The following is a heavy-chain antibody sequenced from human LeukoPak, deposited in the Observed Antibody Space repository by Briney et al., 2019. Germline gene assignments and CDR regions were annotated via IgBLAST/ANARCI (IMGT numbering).Heavy chain of an antibody. V-gene: IGHV1-18*01. CDR2: ISAYNGNT. J-gene: IGHJ4*02. CDR1: GYTFTSYG. CDR3: ARDGAPRAGHGDWDY. D-gene: IGHD2-21*02. Sequence: ASVKVSCKASGYTFTSYGTSWVRQAPGQGLEWMGWISAYNGNTNYAQKLQGRVTMTTDTSTSTAYMELRSLRSDDTAVYYCARDGAPRAGHGDWDYWGQGTLVTVSS.